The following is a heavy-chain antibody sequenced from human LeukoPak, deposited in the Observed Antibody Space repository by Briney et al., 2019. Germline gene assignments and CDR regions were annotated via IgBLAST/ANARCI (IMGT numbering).Heavy chain of an antibody. V-gene: IGHV3-48*01. CDR1: GFTFSSYS. CDR3: ASLDSSGWYRLPLDY. D-gene: IGHD6-19*01. Sequence: GGSLRLSCAASGFTFSSYSMNWVRQAPGKGLEWVSYISSSSTIYYADSVKGRFTISRDNAKNSLYLQMNSLRAEDTAVYYCASLDSSGWYRLPLDYWGQGTLVTVSS. CDR2: ISSSSTI. J-gene: IGHJ4*02.